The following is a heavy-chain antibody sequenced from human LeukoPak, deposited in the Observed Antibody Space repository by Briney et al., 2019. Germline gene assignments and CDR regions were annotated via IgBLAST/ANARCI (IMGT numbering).Heavy chain of an antibody. V-gene: IGHV3-7*03. CDR1: GFTFSNYW. CDR3: AKNGDRGAYCTGGTCYPYFYYYMDV. Sequence: GGSLTLSCPVSGFTFSNYWMSWVRQPPGKGLEWLANIKQDGSEKYYIDSVKRRFTISRDNGKNSLYLQMNSLRAEDTAIYYCAKNGDRGAYCTGGTCYPYFYYYMDVWGKGTTVTI. J-gene: IGHJ6*03. D-gene: IGHD2-15*01. CDR2: IKQDGSEK.